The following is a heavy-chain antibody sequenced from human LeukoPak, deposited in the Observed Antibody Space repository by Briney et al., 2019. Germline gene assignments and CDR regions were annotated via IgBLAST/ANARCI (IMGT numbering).Heavy chain of an antibody. V-gene: IGHV1-69*05. J-gene: IGHJ3*02. Sequence: SVKVSCKASGGTFSSYAISWVRQAPGQGLEWMGGIIPIFGTANYAQKFQGRVTITTDESTSTAYMELSSLRSEDTAVYYCARGDSYGPRGSAFDIWGQGTMVTVSS. CDR2: IIPIFGTA. D-gene: IGHD5-18*01. CDR3: ARGDSYGPRGSAFDI. CDR1: GGTFSSYA.